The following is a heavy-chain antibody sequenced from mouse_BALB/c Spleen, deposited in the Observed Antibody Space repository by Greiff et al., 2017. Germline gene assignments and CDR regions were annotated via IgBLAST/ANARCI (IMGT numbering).Heavy chain of an antibody. J-gene: IGHJ4*01. CDR2: INSNGGST. Sequence: EVQLVESGGGLVKLGGSLKLSCAASGFTFSSYYMSWVRQTPEKRLELVAAINSNGGSTYYPDTVKGRFTISRDNAKNTPYLQMSSLKSEDTALYYCARDVSPITSYAMDYWGQGTSVTASS. CDR1: GFTFSSYY. CDR3: ARDVSPITSYAMDY. D-gene: IGHD1-3*01. V-gene: IGHV5-6-2*01.